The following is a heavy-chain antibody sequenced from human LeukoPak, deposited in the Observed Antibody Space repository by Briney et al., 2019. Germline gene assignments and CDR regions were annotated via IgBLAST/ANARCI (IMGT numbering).Heavy chain of an antibody. Sequence: GESLKISCKGSGYSFTSYWIGWVRQMPGKGLEWMGIIYPGDSDTRYSPSFQGQVTISADKSISTAYLQWSSLKASDTAMYYCAITPPYCSSTSCRTGSFDYWGQGTLVTVSS. CDR2: IYPGDSDT. CDR1: GYSFTSYW. J-gene: IGHJ4*02. D-gene: IGHD2-2*01. CDR3: AITPPYCSSTSCRTGSFDY. V-gene: IGHV5-51*01.